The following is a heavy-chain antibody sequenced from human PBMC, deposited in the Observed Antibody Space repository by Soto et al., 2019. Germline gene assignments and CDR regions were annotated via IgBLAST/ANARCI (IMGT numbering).Heavy chain of an antibody. CDR3: AREYYYGSGSFDY. CDR2: IYYSGST. CDR1: GGSIGSYY. Sequence: LSLTCTVSGGSIGSYYWSWIRQPPGKGLEWIGYIYYSGSTNYNPSLKSRVTISVDTSKNQFSLKLSSVTAADTAVYYCAREYYYGSGSFDYWGQGTLVTVSS. J-gene: IGHJ4*02. V-gene: IGHV4-59*01. D-gene: IGHD3-10*01.